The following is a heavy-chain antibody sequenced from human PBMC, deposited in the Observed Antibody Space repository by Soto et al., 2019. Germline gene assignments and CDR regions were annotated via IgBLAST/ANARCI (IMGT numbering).Heavy chain of an antibody. CDR1: GFTFSSYA. CDR3: ARAPTIFGVVIDY. Sequence: GGSLRLSCAASGFTFSSYAMHWVRQAPGKGLEWVAVISYDGSNKYYADSVKGRFTISRDNSKNTLYLQMNSLRAEDTAVYYCARAPTIFGVVIDYWGQGTLVTVSS. V-gene: IGHV3-30*04. CDR2: ISYDGSNK. J-gene: IGHJ4*02. D-gene: IGHD3-3*01.